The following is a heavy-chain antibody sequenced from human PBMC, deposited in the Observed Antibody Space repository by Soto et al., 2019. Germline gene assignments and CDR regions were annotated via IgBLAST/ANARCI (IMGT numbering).Heavy chain of an antibody. CDR2: IDQDGSGK. V-gene: IGHV3-7*01. Sequence: GGSLRLSCTASGFSFSTFWMSWVRQAPGKGLEWVANIDQDGSGKYYVDSVMGRFTISRDNAKNSLSLQMNSLRAEDTAVYYCARAGVYGAGSHFDFRGQGTLVTVSS. J-gene: IGHJ4*02. D-gene: IGHD3-10*01. CDR1: GFSFSTFW. CDR3: ARAGVYGAGSHFDF.